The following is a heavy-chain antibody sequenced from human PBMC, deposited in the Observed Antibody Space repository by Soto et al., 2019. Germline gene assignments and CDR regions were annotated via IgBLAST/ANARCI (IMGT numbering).Heavy chain of an antibody. J-gene: IGHJ4*02. CDR2: INPSGGST. D-gene: IGHD6-19*01. V-gene: IGHV1-46*01. CDR1: GNTFTRYY. CDR3: ARLQIEVAGSN. Sequence: QEQLVQSGAEVKKPGASVKVSCKASGNTFTRYYFHWVRQAPGQGLEWMGIINPSGGSTTYAQKFQGRVTMTRDTSTSTVYMDLSSLRFEDTAVYYCARLQIEVAGSNWGQGTLVTVSS.